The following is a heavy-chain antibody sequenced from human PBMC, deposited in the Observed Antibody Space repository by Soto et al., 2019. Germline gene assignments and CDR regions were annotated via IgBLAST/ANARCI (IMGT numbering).Heavy chain of an antibody. J-gene: IGHJ4*02. CDR2: ISRSGGAT. Sequence: GGSLRLSCTASGFTFTNYAMGWVRQAPGKGLEWVSAISRSGGATYYADSVKGRFTISRDNSKNTLYLQMNSLRAEDTAVYYCAKKTPEILAALDYWGQGSLVTVSS. V-gene: IGHV3-23*01. D-gene: IGHD2-15*01. CDR1: GFTFTNYA. CDR3: AKKTPEILAALDY.